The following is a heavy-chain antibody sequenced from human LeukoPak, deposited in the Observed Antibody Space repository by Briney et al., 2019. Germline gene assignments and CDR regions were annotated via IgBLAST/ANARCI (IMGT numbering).Heavy chain of an antibody. CDR3: ARHGGGAAAGSAFDI. V-gene: IGHV4-39*01. J-gene: IGHJ3*02. CDR1: GGSISSSSYY. D-gene: IGHD6-13*01. Sequence: SETLSLTCTVSGGSISSSSYYWGWIRQPPGKGLEWIGSIYYSGSTYYNPSLKSRVTISVGTSKNQFSLKLSSVTAADTAVYYCARHGGGAAAGSAFDIWGRGTMVTVSS. CDR2: IYYSGST.